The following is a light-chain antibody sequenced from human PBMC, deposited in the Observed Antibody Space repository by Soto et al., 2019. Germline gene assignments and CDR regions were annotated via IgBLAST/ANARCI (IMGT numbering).Light chain of an antibody. CDR1: QSVSNN. J-gene: IGKJ1*01. Sequence: EIVLTQSPGTLSLSPGEIATLSFRASQSVSNNYLAWYQQKPGQAPRLLIHGASTRATGVPARISGSGSGTEFTLTISSLQSEDFAVYYCQQFRNWPWTFGQGTKVDI. CDR2: GAS. V-gene: IGKV3D-15*01. CDR3: QQFRNWPWT.